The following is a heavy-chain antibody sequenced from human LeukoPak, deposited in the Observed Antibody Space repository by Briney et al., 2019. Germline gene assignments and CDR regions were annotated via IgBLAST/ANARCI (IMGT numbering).Heavy chain of an antibody. CDR2: ISYDGSNK. CDR1: GFTFSSYA. V-gene: IGHV3-30-3*01. CDR3: SRDRYCGGDCSVFDY. D-gene: IGHD2-21*02. J-gene: IGHJ4*02. Sequence: GGSLRLSRAASGFTFSSYAMHWVRQAPGKGLEWVAVISYDGSNKYYADSVKGRFTISRDSSKNTLYLQMNSLRAEDTAVYYCSRDRYCGGDCSVFDYWGQGTLVTVSS.